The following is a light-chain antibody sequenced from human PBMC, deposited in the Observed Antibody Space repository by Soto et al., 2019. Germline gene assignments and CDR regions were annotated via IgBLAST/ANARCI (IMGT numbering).Light chain of an antibody. J-gene: IGKJ1*01. CDR3: QASYNPPRA. CDR2: RAS. Sequence: DIQMTQSPSSLSASIGDSVTITCRASQTIIGYLNWYHPKPGKAASLLIKRASNSQSRVPPSYRATRSEAGFALTMPSLQPEDFASYHCQASYNPPRAFGQATKADMK. V-gene: IGKV1-39*01. CDR1: QTIIGY.